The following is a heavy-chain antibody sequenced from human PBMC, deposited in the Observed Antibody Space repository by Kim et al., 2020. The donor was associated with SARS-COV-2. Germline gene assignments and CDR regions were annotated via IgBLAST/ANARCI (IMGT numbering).Heavy chain of an antibody. V-gene: IGHV4-59*01. J-gene: IGHJ5*02. CDR1: GGSISSYY. D-gene: IGHD3-10*01. CDR3: ARGVGLLWFGGNWFDP. CDR2: IYYSGST. Sequence: SETLSLTCTVSGGSISSYYWSWIWQPPGKGLEWIGYIYYSGSTNYNPSLKRRFTISVDTSKNQFSLKLSSVTAADTAVYYCARGVGLLWFGGNWFDPWGQGTLVTVSS.